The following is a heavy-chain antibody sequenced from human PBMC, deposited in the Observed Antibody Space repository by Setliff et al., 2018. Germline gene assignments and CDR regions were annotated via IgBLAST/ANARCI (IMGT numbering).Heavy chain of an antibody. J-gene: IGHJ4*02. Sequence: PSETLSLTCTVYGVSLSDYYWGWVRQSPGKGLDWIGEINHSGNTNYDPSLEGRISISVDTSKRQFSLKLSSVTAADMALYYCRFWSGYYKNDYWAQGTVVTVSS. V-gene: IGHV4-34*01. CDR2: INHSGNT. D-gene: IGHD3-3*01. CDR1: GVSLSDYY. CDR3: RFWSGYYKNDY.